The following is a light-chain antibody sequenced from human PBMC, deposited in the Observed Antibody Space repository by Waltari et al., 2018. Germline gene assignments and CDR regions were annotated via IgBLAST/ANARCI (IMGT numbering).Light chain of an antibody. Sequence: QSALTQPASVSGSPGQSITISCPGTSRHGGGYACVSWYQHHRDKVPKLLLFDVSHRPSGASDRFSGSKSGNTASLTIAGLQAGDEADYYCSSKTSSSTVLFGGGTKLTVL. CDR3: SSKTSSSTVL. V-gene: IGLV2-14*03. J-gene: IGLJ2*01. CDR2: DVS. CDR1: SRHGGGYAC.